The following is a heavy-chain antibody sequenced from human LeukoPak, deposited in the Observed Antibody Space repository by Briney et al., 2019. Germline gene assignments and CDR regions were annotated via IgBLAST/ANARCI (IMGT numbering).Heavy chain of an antibody. CDR3: ARGTVTAPDY. J-gene: IGHJ4*02. D-gene: IGHD2-21*02. Sequence: GGSLRLSCAASGFSVSNTYMSWVRQAPGKGLEWVSIIYGGGNTYYADSVKGRSTISRDNSKNTLYLQMNRLRPEDTAVYYCARGTVTAPDYGGQGTLVT. CDR2: IYGGGNT. CDR1: GFSVSNTY. V-gene: IGHV3-53*01.